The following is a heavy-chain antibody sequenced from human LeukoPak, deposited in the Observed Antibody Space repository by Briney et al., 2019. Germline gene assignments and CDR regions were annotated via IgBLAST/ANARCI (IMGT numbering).Heavy chain of an antibody. CDR1: GLTFSSYA. CDR2: VSGSGDTT. D-gene: IGHD3-10*01. J-gene: IGHJ4*02. Sequence: GGSLRLSCAASGLTFSSYAMMWLRQAPGKGLEWVSTVSGSGDTTCYADSVKGRFTISRDNSKNTLYLRMNSLRAEDTAVYYCAKGLRYYGSGNFFDYWGQGTLVSVSS. V-gene: IGHV3-23*01. CDR3: AKGLRYYGSGNFFDY.